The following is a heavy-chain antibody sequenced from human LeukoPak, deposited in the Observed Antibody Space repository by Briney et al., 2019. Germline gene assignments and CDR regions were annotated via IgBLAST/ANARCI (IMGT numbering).Heavy chain of an antibody. D-gene: IGHD2/OR15-2a*01. CDR1: GDSVSSNSTA. CDR2: TYYRSKWYS. CDR3: ARDSTNNWFDP. V-gene: IGHV6-1*01. Sequence: SQTLSLTCAISGDSVSSNSTACNWIRQSPSRGLEWLGRTYYRSKWYSDYAVSVKSRITINPDTSKNQFSPKLSSATAADTAVYYCARDSTNNWFDPWGQGTLVTVSS. J-gene: IGHJ5*02.